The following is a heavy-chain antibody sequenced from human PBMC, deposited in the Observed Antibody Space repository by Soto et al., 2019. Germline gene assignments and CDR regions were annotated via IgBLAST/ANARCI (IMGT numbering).Heavy chain of an antibody. Sequence: ASVKVSCKASGYTFTSYGISWVRQAPGQGLEWMGWISAYNGNTNYAQKLQGRVTMTTDTSTSTAYMELRSLRSDDTAVYYCARDEYCSGGSCIAFDIWGQGTMVTVSS. J-gene: IGHJ3*02. CDR2: ISAYNGNT. CDR1: GYTFTSYG. V-gene: IGHV1-18*01. CDR3: ARDEYCSGGSCIAFDI. D-gene: IGHD2-15*01.